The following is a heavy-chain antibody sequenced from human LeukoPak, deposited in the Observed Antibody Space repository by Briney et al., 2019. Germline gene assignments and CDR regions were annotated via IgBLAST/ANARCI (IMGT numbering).Heavy chain of an antibody. Sequence: GGSLRLSCAASGFTFSSYEMNWVRQAPGNGRAWVSYISSSGSTIYYADSVKGRFTISRDNAKNSLYLQMNSLRAEDTAVYYCARIIAAAGLDRGGYDAFDIWGQGTMVTVSS. CDR3: ARIIAAAGLDRGGYDAFDI. D-gene: IGHD6-13*01. CDR1: GFTFSSYE. CDR2: ISSSGSTI. V-gene: IGHV3-48*03. J-gene: IGHJ3*02.